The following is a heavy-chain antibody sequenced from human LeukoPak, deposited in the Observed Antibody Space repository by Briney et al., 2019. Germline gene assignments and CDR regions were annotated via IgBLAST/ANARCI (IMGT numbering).Heavy chain of an antibody. D-gene: IGHD2-2*02. Sequence: ASVKVPCKASGYTFTGYYMHWVRQAPGQGLEWMGWINPNSGGTNYAQKFQGRVTMTRDMSTSTVYMELSSLRSEDTAVYYCAREIVGSYCSSTSCYRNWFDPWGQGTLVTVSS. CDR2: INPNSGGT. CDR3: AREIVGSYCSSTSCYRNWFDP. CDR1: GYTFTGYY. J-gene: IGHJ5*02. V-gene: IGHV1-2*02.